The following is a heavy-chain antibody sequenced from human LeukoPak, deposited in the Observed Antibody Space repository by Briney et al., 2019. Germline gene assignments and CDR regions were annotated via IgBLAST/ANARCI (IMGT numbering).Heavy chain of an antibody. CDR1: GGSISSYY. V-gene: IGHV4-59*01. D-gene: IGHD2-21*01. CDR2: IYYSGST. Sequence: SETLSLTCTVSGGSISSYYWSWIRQPPGKGLEWIGYIYYSGSTNYNPSLKSRVTISVDTSKNQFSLKLSSVTAADTAVYYCARDRRGVIDSLGAFDIWGQGTMVTVSS. CDR3: ARDRRGVIDSLGAFDI. J-gene: IGHJ3*02.